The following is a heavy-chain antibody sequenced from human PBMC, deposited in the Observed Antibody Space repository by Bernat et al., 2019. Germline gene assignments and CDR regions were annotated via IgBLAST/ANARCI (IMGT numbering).Heavy chain of an antibody. Sequence: EVEMVESGGGLVPPGGSLRLSCAASGFTFSSYWVHWVCQIPGKGLEWVSVISLIGSTSYYADPVKGRFTISRDNSKNTLYLQMTRLRAEDTAIYYCAKGSPSHYWYFDLWGRGTLVTVSS. V-gene: IGHV3-23*04. D-gene: IGHD6-19*01. CDR3: AKGSPSHYWYFDL. J-gene: IGHJ2*01. CDR1: GFTFSSYW. CDR2: ISLIGSTS.